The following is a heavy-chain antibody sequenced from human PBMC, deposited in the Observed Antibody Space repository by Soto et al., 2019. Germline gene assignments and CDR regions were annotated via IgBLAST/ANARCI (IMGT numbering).Heavy chain of an antibody. J-gene: IGHJ6*03. CDR1: GFTLSSYA. CDR3: AKDPRLQVTYYYMDV. Sequence: EVQLLESGGGLVQPGGSLTLSCAASGFTLSSYAMSWVRQAPGKGLEWVSAISDSGDSTYYADSVKGRFTISRDNSKNKVYLQMSSLRAEDTAVYFSAKDPRLQVTYYYMDVWGKGTTVTVSS. V-gene: IGHV3-23*01. D-gene: IGHD4-4*01. CDR2: ISDSGDST.